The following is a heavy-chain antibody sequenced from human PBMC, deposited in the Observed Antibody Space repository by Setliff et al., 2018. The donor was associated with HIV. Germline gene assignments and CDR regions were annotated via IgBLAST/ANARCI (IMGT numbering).Heavy chain of an antibody. J-gene: IGHJ3*02. V-gene: IGHV1-2*04. CDR1: GYTFTAYY. CDR3: VREVRAAYKGPLWFGQSDPRPDTFDI. CDR2: INPYSGGT. D-gene: IGHD3-10*01. Sequence: ASVKVSCKASGYTFTAYYTHWVRQAPGQGLEWMGWINPYSGGTNYAQNFQGWVTMTRDTSITTAYMELSRLTSDDTALYFCVREVRAAYKGPLWFGQSDPRPDTFDIWGQGTMVTVS.